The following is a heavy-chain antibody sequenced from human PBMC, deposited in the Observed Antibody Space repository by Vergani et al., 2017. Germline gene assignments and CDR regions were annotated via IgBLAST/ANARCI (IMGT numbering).Heavy chain of an antibody. CDR3: ARAYGGYDLVDY. V-gene: IGHV3-23*01. Sequence: EVQLLESGGGLVQPGGSLRLSCAASGFTFSTYAITWVRQAPGKGLEWVSTISSDGGSTYYADSVKGRVTISRDNSKNTLYLQMNSLRVEDTAVYYCARAYGGYDLVDYGGQLTLVTVSS. CDR1: GFTFSTYA. CDR2: ISSDGGST. D-gene: IGHD1-20*01. J-gene: IGHJ4*01.